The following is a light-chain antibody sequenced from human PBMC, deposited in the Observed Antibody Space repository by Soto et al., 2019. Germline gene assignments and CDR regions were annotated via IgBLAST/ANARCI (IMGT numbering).Light chain of an antibody. CDR2: DAS. CDR3: QHYGGMWT. V-gene: IGKV1-5*01. J-gene: IGKJ1*01. CDR1: QSISNR. Sequence: DIPMTQSPSTLSASVGDRVTITSRASQSISNRLAWYQQKPGKAPKVLIYDASSLESGVPSRFSGSGSGTEFILTIISLQPDVFASYCCQHYGGMWTFCQGTKVEMK.